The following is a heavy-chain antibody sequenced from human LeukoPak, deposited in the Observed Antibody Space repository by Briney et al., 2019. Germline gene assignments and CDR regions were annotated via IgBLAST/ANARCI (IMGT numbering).Heavy chain of an antibody. J-gene: IGHJ4*02. Sequence: SVKVSCKASGGTFSSYAISWVRRAPGQGLEWMGRIIPILGIANYAQKFQGRATITADKSTSTAYRELSSLRSEDTAVYYCARDPILDGDGSGSYSTSGDYWGQGTLVTVSS. CDR1: GGTFSSYA. V-gene: IGHV1-69*04. D-gene: IGHD3-10*01. CDR3: ARDPILDGDGSGSYSTSGDY. CDR2: IIPILGIA.